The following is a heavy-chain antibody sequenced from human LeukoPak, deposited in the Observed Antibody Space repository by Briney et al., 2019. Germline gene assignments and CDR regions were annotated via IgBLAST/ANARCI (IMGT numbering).Heavy chain of an antibody. J-gene: IGHJ6*03. Sequence: PGGSLRLSCAASGFTFSSYWMHWVRQAPGKGLVWVSRINTDGSSTSYADSVKGRFTISRDNAKNTLYLQMNSLRAEDTAVYYCARARRWLQLTYYYYMDVWGKGTTVTVSS. D-gene: IGHD5-24*01. CDR1: GFTFSSYW. CDR2: INTDGSST. CDR3: ARARRWLQLTYYYYMDV. V-gene: IGHV3-74*01.